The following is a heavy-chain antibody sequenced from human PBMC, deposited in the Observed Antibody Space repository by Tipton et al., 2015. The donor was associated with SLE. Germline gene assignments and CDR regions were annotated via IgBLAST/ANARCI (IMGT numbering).Heavy chain of an antibody. Sequence: TLSLTCTVSGGSISSYYWSWIRQPAGKGLEWIGYIYYSGSTNYNPSLKSRVTISVDTPKNQFSLKLSSVTAADTAVYYCARGRDYYDSSGYYFTRHDAFDIWGQGTMVTVSS. CDR2: IYYSGST. V-gene: IGHV4-59*12. CDR1: GGSISSYY. CDR3: ARGRDYYDSSGYYFTRHDAFDI. J-gene: IGHJ3*02. D-gene: IGHD3-22*01.